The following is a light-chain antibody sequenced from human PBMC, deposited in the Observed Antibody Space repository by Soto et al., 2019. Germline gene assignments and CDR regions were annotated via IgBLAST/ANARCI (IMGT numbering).Light chain of an antibody. CDR2: EVN. Sequence: QSVLTQPASVSGSPGQSITISCTGTKSDVGGYNYVSWFQQYPGKAPKLMIYEVNNRPSGVSNRFSGSKSGNTASLTISGLQAEDEADYYCCSYTSTTNPYVFASGTKGTVL. V-gene: IGLV2-14*01. CDR1: KSDVGGYNY. J-gene: IGLJ1*01. CDR3: CSYTSTTNPYV.